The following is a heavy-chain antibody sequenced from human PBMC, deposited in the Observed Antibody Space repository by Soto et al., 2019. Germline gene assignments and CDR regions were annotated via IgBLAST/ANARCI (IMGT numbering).Heavy chain of an antibody. V-gene: IGHV4-31*03. CDR2: IYYSGST. CDR3: ARVFSDSSSFFDP. D-gene: IGHD6-13*01. CDR1: GGSISSGGYY. Sequence: SENLSLTCTVSGGSISSGGYYWSWIRQHPGKGLEWIGYIYYSGSTYYNPPLKSRVTISVDTSKNQFPLKLSSVTAADTAVYYCARVFSDSSSFFDPWGQGTLVTVSS. J-gene: IGHJ5*02.